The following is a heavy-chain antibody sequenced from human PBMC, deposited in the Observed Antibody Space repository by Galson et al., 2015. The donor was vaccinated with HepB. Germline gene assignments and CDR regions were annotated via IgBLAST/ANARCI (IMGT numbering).Heavy chain of an antibody. CDR1: GLTFNNYG. Sequence: SLRLSCAASGLTFNNYGMHWVRQAPDKGLEWVAAIWHDGGHKYYLDSVKGRFSISRDNSKNTLYLQMDSLKVEDTALYYCARGPGGDCRRGNCYFWFDSWGQGTLVSVSS. D-gene: IGHD2-15*01. V-gene: IGHV3-33*08. CDR3: ARGPGGDCRRGNCYFWFDS. J-gene: IGHJ5*01. CDR2: IWHDGGHK.